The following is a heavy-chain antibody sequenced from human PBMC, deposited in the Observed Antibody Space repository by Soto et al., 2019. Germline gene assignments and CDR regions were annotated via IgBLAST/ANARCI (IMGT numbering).Heavy chain of an antibody. CDR2: IRSKANSYAT. J-gene: IGHJ6*02. Sequence: GGSLRLSCAASGFTFSGSAMHWVRQASGKGLEWVGRIRSKANSYATAYAASVKGRFTISRDDSKNTAYLQMNSLKTEDTAVYYCAKDKYYSNYDYYYGMDVWGQGTTVTVSS. CDR1: GFTFSGSA. V-gene: IGHV3-73*01. D-gene: IGHD4-4*01. CDR3: AKDKYYSNYDYYYGMDV.